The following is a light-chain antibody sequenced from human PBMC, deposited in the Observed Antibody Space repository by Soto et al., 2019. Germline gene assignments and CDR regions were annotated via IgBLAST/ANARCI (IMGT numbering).Light chain of an antibody. CDR2: DAS. Sequence: DIQMTQSPSSLSPSVGDRVTITCRASQDIGKFLNWYQQKPGKAPKLLIYDASNLQTGIPSRFSGSGFGTHFTFAISSLQPEDSASYYCNQYDNVPQSLCQGTKLEIK. CDR1: QDIGKF. CDR3: NQYDNVPQS. V-gene: IGKV1-33*01. J-gene: IGKJ2*03.